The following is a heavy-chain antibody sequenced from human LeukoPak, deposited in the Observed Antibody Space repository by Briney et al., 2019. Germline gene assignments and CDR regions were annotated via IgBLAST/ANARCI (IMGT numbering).Heavy chain of an antibody. CDR2: LYSDDTT. CDR3: ARGGGYYAIDY. J-gene: IGHJ4*02. D-gene: IGHD1-26*01. CDR1: GFTFNRCW. Sequence: GSLRLSCVVSGFTFNRCWMNWVRQAPGKGLEWVSVLYSDDTTYYADSVKGRFTVSRDNSKNTLYLQMNNLRAEDTAVYYCARGGGYYAIDYWGQGTLVTVSS. V-gene: IGHV3-53*01.